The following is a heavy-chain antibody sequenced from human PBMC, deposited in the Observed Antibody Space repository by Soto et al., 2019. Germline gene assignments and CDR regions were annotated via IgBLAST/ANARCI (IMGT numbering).Heavy chain of an antibody. Sequence: QVQLQESGPGLVKPSQTLSLTCTVSGGSISSGGYYWSWIRQHPGKGLVWIGYIYDSGSTYYTPSLKSRVTISVDTSKNQFYLKLSSVTAACTAVYYCAREVVETFTYYFDYLGQGTLVTVSS. J-gene: IGHJ4*02. D-gene: IGHD3-22*01. V-gene: IGHV4-31*03. CDR2: IYDSGST. CDR1: GGSISSGGYY. CDR3: AREVVETFTYYFDY.